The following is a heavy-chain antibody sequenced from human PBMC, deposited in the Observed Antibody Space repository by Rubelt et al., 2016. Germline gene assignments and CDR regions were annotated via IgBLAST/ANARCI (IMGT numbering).Heavy chain of an antibody. D-gene: IGHD3-9*01. J-gene: IGHJ6*02. CDR3: ARADDILTRGMDV. Sequence: QVQLVQSGAEVKKPGASVKVSCKASGYTFTSYYMHWVRQAPGQGLEWMGIINPSGGSTSYAQKFHVRVTMTRDKSTSTGYMELSSLRSEDTAVYYCARADDILTRGMDVWGQGTTVTVSS. CDR1: GYTFTSYY. V-gene: IGHV1-46*01. CDR2: INPSGGST.